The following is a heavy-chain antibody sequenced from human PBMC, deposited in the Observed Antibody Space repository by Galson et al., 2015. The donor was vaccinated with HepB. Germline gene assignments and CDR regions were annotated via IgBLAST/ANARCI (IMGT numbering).Heavy chain of an antibody. CDR1: GFIFSRHG. V-gene: IGHV3-33*01. CDR3: VRESLMAMVTFDL. J-gene: IGHJ4*02. D-gene: IGHD5-18*01. CDR2: IWHDGSNQ. Sequence: SLRLSCAASGFIFSRHGIHWVRQAPGKGQECVAMIWHDGSNQLYADSVKGRFTISRDNSKNTLYLQMNSLRAEDTAVYYCVRESLMAMVTFDLWGRGTLVTVSS.